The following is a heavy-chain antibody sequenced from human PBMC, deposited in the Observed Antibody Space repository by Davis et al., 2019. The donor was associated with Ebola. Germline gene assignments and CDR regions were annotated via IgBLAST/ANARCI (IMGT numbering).Heavy chain of an antibody. D-gene: IGHD4-11*01. CDR3: ARDQVTTRDWYYYYGMDV. V-gene: IGHV3-30*01. Sequence: DSVKGRFTISRDNSKNTLYLQMNSLRAEDTAVYYCARDQVTTRDWYYYYGMDVWGQRTTVTVSS. J-gene: IGHJ6*02.